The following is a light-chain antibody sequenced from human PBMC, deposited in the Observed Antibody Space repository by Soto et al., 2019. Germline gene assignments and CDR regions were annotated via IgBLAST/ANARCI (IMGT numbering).Light chain of an antibody. CDR3: QQYGSSPET. Sequence: EMVLTQSPGTLSLSPGERATLSCRASQTVSGAYLAWYRQKPGQAPRLLIYDVSRRATGIPDRFSGSGSGTDFTLTVSRLEPEDFAVYYCQQYGSSPETFGQGTKVDIK. CDR2: DVS. J-gene: IGKJ1*01. V-gene: IGKV3-20*01. CDR1: QTVSGAY.